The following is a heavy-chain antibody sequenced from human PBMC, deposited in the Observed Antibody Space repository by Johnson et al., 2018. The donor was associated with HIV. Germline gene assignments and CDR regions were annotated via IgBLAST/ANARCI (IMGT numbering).Heavy chain of an antibody. D-gene: IGHD1-26*01. V-gene: IGHV3-53*01. CDR1: GFTVSSNY. CDR2: IYSGGST. CDR3: ARGWVGATLRAFDI. Sequence: EVQLVESGGGLIQPGGSLRLSCAASGFTVSSNYMSWVRQAPGKGLEWVSVIYSGGSTYYADSVKGRFTISRDNAKNTLYLQMNSLRAEDTAMYYCARGWVGATLRAFDIWGQGTMVTVSS. J-gene: IGHJ3*02.